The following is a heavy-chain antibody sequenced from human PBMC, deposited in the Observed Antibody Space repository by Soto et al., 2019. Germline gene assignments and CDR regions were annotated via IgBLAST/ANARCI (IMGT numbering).Heavy chain of an antibody. V-gene: IGHV4-31*03. D-gene: IGHD4-17*01. J-gene: IGHJ4*02. CDR2: IYYSGST. CDR3: ARARQDTVTPHESRFDY. Sequence: QVQLQESGPGLVKPSQTLSLTCTVSGGSISSGGYYWSWIRQHPGTGLEWIGYIYYSGSTYYNPSLKSRVTISVDTSKNQFSLKLSSVTAADTAVYYCARARQDTVTPHESRFDYWGQGTLVTGSS. CDR1: GGSISSGGYY.